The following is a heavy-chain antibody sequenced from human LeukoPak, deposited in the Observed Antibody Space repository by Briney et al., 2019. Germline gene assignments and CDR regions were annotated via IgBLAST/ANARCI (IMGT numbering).Heavy chain of an antibody. CDR2: VESDASRT. V-gene: IGHV3-74*03. CDR3: VKGGHKLDIQTTHYYYGLDV. CDR1: GFTLSDHW. J-gene: IGHJ6*02. Sequence: TGGSPRLSCVASGFTLSDHWMYWVRQGPSRGLAHVSRVESDASRTTYADSVKGRFTISRDDAKNTMYLQMNSLRVEDTAVYYCVKGGHKLDIQTTHYYYGLDVWGQGTTVAAS. D-gene: IGHD5-12*01.